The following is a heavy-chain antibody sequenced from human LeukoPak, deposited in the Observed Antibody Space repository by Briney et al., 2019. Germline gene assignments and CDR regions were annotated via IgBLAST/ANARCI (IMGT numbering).Heavy chain of an antibody. D-gene: IGHD6-13*01. CDR3: ATEKSSSSRGGFDY. V-gene: IGHV3-53*01. CDR1: GFTVSSNY. CDR2: IYSGGST. Sequence: GGSLRLSCAASGFTVSSNYMSWVRQAPGKGLEWVSVIYSGGSTYYADSVKGRFTISRDNSKNTLYLQMNSLRAEDTAVYYCATEKSSSSRGGFDYWGQGTLVTVSS. J-gene: IGHJ4*02.